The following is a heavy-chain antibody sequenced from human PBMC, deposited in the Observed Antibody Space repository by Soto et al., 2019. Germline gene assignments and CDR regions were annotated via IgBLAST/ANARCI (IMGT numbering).Heavy chain of an antibody. CDR3: ARAKQQLVNRSPIDY. V-gene: IGHV1-18*01. J-gene: IGHJ4*02. CDR1: GYTFTSYG. CDR2: ISAYNGNT. Sequence: QVPLVQSGAEVKKPGASVKVSCKASGYTFTSYGISWVRQAPGQGLEWMGWISAYNGNTNYAQKLQGRVTMTTDTSTSTAYMELRSLRSDDTAVYYCARAKQQLVNRSPIDYWGQGTLVTVSS. D-gene: IGHD6-13*01.